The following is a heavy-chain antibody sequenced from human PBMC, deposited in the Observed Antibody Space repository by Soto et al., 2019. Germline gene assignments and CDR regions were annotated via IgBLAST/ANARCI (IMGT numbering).Heavy chain of an antibody. Sequence: SETVSLTCTVSWDSIITYFWSGIRQPPGKGLEWIGYISYSGSPNYNPSLKSRVTISVDTSKNQFSLKVNSVTAADTAVYYCARGSVGSGWKFDYWGQGTLVTVSS. CDR1: WDSIITYF. V-gene: IGHV4-59*01. CDR2: ISYSGSP. D-gene: IGHD3-22*01. CDR3: ARGSVGSGWKFDY. J-gene: IGHJ4*02.